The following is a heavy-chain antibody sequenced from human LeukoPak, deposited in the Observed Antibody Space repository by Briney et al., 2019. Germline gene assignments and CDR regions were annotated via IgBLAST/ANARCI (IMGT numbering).Heavy chain of an antibody. J-gene: IGHJ4*02. CDR3: ARVYYGSGTYSDY. V-gene: IGHV3-21*01. CDR1: GFAFSRYT. D-gene: IGHD3-10*01. CDR2: VTSDSSRI. Sequence: GGSLRLSCAGSGFAFSRYTMNWVRQAPGKGLEWVSSVTSDSSRIYYADSVKGRFTISRDNAKTSLYLQMNSLRAEDTAVYYCARVYYGSGTYSDYWGQGTLVTVSS.